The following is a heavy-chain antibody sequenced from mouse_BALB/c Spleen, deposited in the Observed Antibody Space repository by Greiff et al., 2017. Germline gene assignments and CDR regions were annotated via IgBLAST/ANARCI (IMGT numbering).Heavy chain of an antibody. D-gene: IGHD2-3*01. CDR1: GYSITSDYA. CDR3: ARFDGYYDYAMDY. CDR2: ISYSGST. V-gene: IGHV3-2*02. Sequence: EVHLVESGPGLVKPSQSLSLTCTVTGYSITSDYAWNWIRQFPGNKLEWMGYISYSGSTSYNPSLKSRISITRDTSKNQFFLQLNSVTTEDTATYYCARFDGYYDYAMDYWGQGTSVTVSS. J-gene: IGHJ4*01.